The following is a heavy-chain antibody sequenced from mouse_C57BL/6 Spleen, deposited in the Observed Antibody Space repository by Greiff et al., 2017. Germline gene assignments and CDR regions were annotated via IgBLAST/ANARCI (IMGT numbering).Heavy chain of an antibody. CDR2: IYPGGGDT. CDR3: ARRDYDYGFLFAY. D-gene: IGHD2-4*01. J-gene: IGHJ3*01. Sequence: VQLQQSGAGLVKPGASVKISCTASGFAFSSYWMTWVKQRPGKGLEWIGQIYPGGGDTNYNGNFKGQATLTADKSSSTAYLQLSSLTSEDSAVYFCARRDYDYGFLFAYWGQGTLVTVSA. V-gene: IGHV1-80*01. CDR1: GFAFSSYW.